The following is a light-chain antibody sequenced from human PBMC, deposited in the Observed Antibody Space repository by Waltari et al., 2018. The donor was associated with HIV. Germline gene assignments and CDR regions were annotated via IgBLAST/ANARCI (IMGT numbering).Light chain of an antibody. CDR1: QSLLRSSNNLNY. J-gene: IGKJ4*01. Sequence: DIVMTQSPDSLAVSLGEKATINCKSSQSLLRSSNNLNYVAWYQKKPRQPPRLLIPWASSRESGVPDRFSGSGSGTDFTLTISNLQAEDVAIYYCQQYSSVPVTFGGGTEVEIK. CDR3: QQYSSVPVT. CDR2: WAS. V-gene: IGKV4-1*01.